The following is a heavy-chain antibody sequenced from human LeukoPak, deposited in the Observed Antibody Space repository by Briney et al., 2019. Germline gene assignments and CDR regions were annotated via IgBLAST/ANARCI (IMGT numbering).Heavy chain of an antibody. Sequence: KPSETLSLTCTVSGGSISSYYWSWIRQPPGKGLEWIGYIYYSGSTNYNPSLKSRVTISVDTSKNQFSLKLSSVTAADTAVYYCARVVSVAQPIGYYYYGMDVWGQGTTVTVSS. V-gene: IGHV4-59*01. CDR1: GGSISSYY. J-gene: IGHJ6*02. CDR2: IYYSGST. D-gene: IGHD3-10*01. CDR3: ARVVSVAQPIGYYYYGMDV.